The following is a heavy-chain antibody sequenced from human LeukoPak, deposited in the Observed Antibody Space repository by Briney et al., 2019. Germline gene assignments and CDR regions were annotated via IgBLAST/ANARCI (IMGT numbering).Heavy chain of an antibody. CDR3: ARSVDKGTVDY. V-gene: IGHV3-7*03. CDR2: INQDGGET. D-gene: IGHD5-12*01. CDR1: GFSFSSW. J-gene: IGHJ4*02. Sequence: EGSLRLSCAASGFSFSSWMAWVRQAPGQGLEWVANINQDGGETYYVDSVQGRFTISRDNAKNSLFLQMNSLRAEDTAVYYCARSVDKGTVDYWGQGTLVTVSS.